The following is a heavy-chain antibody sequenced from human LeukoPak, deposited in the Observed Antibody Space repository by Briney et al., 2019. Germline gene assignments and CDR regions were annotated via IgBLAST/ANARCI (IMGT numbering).Heavy chain of an antibody. J-gene: IGHJ4*02. CDR2: ISSSGSNI. CDR1: GFTFSDYY. D-gene: IGHD2-2*01. V-gene: IGHV3-11*01. CDR3: ARGSPYLGYCSRTSCYAIFIY. Sequence: GGSLRLSCAASGFTFSDYYMSWIRQAPGKGLEWVSYISSSGSNIYYADSVKGRFTISSDNAKNSLYLQMNRLIPEDTAWYYCARGSPYLGYCSRTSCYAIFIYWGQRTLVTVSS.